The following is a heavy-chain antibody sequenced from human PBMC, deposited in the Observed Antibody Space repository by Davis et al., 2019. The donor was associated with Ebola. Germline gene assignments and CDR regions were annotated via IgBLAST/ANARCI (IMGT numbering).Heavy chain of an antibody. J-gene: IGHJ6*04. Sequence: GESLKISCAASGFTFSSYWMSWVRQAPGKGLEWVANIKQAGSEKYYVDSVKGRFSISRDNAKKSLCLQMKSLRAEDTAVYYCARDTSCTTTSCYVHYSGLDVWGKGTTVTVSS. CDR2: IKQAGSEK. CDR1: GFTFSSYW. CDR3: ARDTSCTTTSCYVHYSGLDV. D-gene: IGHD2-2*01. V-gene: IGHV3-7*01.